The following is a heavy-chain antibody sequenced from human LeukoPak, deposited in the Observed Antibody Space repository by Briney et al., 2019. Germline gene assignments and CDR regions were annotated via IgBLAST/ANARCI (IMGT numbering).Heavy chain of an antibody. Sequence: PGGSLRLSCAASGFTFSSYSMNWVRQAPGKGLEWVSSIISSSSYIYYADSVKGRFTISRDNAKNSLYLQMNSLRAEDTAVYYCARVGHSSGWYPIYYYYYGMDVWGQGTTVTVSS. D-gene: IGHD6-19*01. J-gene: IGHJ6*02. CDR3: ARVGHSSGWYPIYYYYYGMDV. CDR1: GFTFSSYS. CDR2: IISSSSYI. V-gene: IGHV3-21*01.